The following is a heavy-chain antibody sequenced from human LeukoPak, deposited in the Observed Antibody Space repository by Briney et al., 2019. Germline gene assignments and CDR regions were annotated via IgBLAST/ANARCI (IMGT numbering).Heavy chain of an antibody. V-gene: IGHV3-23*01. CDR3: AKVGPGEGYCSGGSCYSDVYFDY. Sequence: LAGGSLRLSCAASGFTFSSYAMSWVRQAPGKGLEWVSAISGSGGSTYYADSVKGRFTISRDNSKNTLYLQMNSLRAEDTAVYYCAKVGPGEGYCSGGSCYSDVYFDYWGQGTLVTVSS. CDR2: ISGSGGST. J-gene: IGHJ4*02. CDR1: GFTFSSYA. D-gene: IGHD2-15*01.